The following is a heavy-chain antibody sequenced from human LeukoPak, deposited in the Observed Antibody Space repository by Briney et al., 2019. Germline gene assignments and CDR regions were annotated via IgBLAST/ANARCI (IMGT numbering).Heavy chain of an antibody. D-gene: IGHD5-18*01. CDR3: ARHAQPGYSYGYYYFDY. Sequence: SSETLSLTCTVSGGSISSYYWSWIRQPPGKGLEWIGYIYYSGSTNYNPSLKSRVTISVDTSKNQFSLKLSSVTAADTAVYYWARHAQPGYSYGYYYFDYWGQGTLVTVSS. J-gene: IGHJ4*02. CDR1: GGSISSYY. CDR2: IYYSGST. V-gene: IGHV4-59*08.